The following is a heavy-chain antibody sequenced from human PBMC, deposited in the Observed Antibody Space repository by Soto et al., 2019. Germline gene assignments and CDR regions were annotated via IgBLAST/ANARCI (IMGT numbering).Heavy chain of an antibody. CDR1: GFTFSSYG. J-gene: IGHJ4*02. V-gene: IGHV3-30*18. CDR2: ISYDGSNK. Sequence: QVQLVESGGGVVQPGRSLRLSCAASGFTFSSYGMHWVRQAPGKGLEWVAVISYDGSNKYYADSVKGRFTISRDNSKNTLYLQMNSLRAEDTAVYYCAKDSHDGYYFDNWGQGTLVTVSS. CDR3: AKDSHDGYYFDN. D-gene: IGHD3-3*01.